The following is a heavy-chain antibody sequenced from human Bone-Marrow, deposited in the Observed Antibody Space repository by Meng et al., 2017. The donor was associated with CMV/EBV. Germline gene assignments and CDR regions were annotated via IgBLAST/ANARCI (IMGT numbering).Heavy chain of an antibody. J-gene: IGHJ4*02. CDR2: IKQDGSEK. Sequence: GESLKISCAASGFTFSNYYMSWVRQAPGKGLEWVANIKQDGSEKYYMDSVKGRFTISRDNAKNSLFLQMNSLRVDDTAVYYCARDWAFWGDYYTRFDNWGQGTLVTGSS. V-gene: IGHV3-7*01. D-gene: IGHD3-3*01. CDR3: ARDWAFWGDYYTRFDN. CDR1: GFTFSNYY.